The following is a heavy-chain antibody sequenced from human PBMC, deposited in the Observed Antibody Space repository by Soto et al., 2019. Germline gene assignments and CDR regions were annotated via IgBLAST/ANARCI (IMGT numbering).Heavy chain of an antibody. CDR3: ARGDSTDCSNGVCSFFYNHDMDV. Sequence: QVQLVQSGAEVKKPGASVKVSCKASGYSFTDYHIHWVRQAPGQGLEWLGRINPKSGGTSTAQKFQGWVTMTTDTSISTPSMELTRLTSDDTAIYYCARGDSTDCSNGVCSFFYNHDMDVWGQGTTVTVSS. J-gene: IGHJ6*02. CDR2: INPKSGGT. CDR1: GYSFTDYH. D-gene: IGHD2-8*01. V-gene: IGHV1-2*04.